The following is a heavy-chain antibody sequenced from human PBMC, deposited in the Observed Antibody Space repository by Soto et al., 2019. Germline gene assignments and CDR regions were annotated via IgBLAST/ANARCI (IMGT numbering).Heavy chain of an antibody. CDR1: GFTFSSYG. D-gene: IGHD3-22*01. CDR3: ARAVTQYYYDSSGDRSRYWYFDL. CDR2: IWYDGSNK. Sequence: QVQLVESGGGVVQPGRSLRLSCAASGFTFSSYGMHWVRQAPGKGLEWVAAIWYDGSNKYYADSVKGRFTISRDNSKNTRYLQMNSLRAEDTAVYYCARAVTQYYYDSSGDRSRYWYFDLWGRGTLVTVSS. J-gene: IGHJ2*01. V-gene: IGHV3-33*01.